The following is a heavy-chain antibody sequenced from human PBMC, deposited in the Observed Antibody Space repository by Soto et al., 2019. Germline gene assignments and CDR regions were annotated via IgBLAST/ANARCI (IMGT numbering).Heavy chain of an antibody. CDR3: ARAGDNGDRFFDA. D-gene: IGHD7-27*01. V-gene: IGHV1-2*02. CDR2: INPNSGNT. J-gene: IGHJ4*02. CDR1: GYTFTGYY. Sequence: ASVKVSCKASGYTFTGYYMHWVRQAPGQGPEWMGWINPNSGNTKYAQSFQGRVTMTRDTSTSTAYMELTWLSSDDAAIYYCARAGDNGDRFFDAWGQGTLVTVSS.